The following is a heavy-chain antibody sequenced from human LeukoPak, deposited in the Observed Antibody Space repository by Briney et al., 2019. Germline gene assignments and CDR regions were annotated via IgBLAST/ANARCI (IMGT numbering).Heavy chain of an antibody. CDR3: AREGIAGPPDSYYFDY. Sequence: PGGSLRLSCAASGFTFSSYAMSWVRQAPGKGLEWVSAISGSGGSTYYADSVKGRFTISRDNSKNTLYLQMNSLRAEDTAVYYCAREGIAGPPDSYYFDYWGQGTLVTVSS. CDR2: ISGSGGST. D-gene: IGHD2-15*01. V-gene: IGHV3-23*01. J-gene: IGHJ4*02. CDR1: GFTFSSYA.